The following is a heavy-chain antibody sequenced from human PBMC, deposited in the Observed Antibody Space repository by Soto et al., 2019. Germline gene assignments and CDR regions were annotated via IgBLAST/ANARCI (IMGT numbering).Heavy chain of an antibody. CDR3: ARVLYYDYIWGSPLQSHWFDL. CDR2: ISAYNGNT. V-gene: IGHV1-18*01. J-gene: IGHJ5*02. CDR1: GYAPTTKG. D-gene: IGHD3-16*01. Sequence: ASVNDSCTQSGYAPTTKGRNWVRQANGQELDGLGWISAYNGNTNYAQKLQGRVTMTTDTSTSTAYMELRSLRSDDTAVYYCARVLYYDYIWGSPLQSHWFDLLLHGTPVTVSP.